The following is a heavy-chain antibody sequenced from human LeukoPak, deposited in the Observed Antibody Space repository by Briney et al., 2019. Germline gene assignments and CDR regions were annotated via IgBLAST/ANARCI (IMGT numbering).Heavy chain of an antibody. V-gene: IGHV1-8*01. J-gene: IGHJ6*03. Sequence: APVKVSCKASGYTFTSYDINWVRQATGQGLEWMGWMNPNSGNTGYAQKFQGRVTMTRNTSISTAYMELSSLRSEDTAVYYCARLSTYYDFWSGYYYYYYMDVWGKGTTVTVSS. D-gene: IGHD3-3*01. CDR2: MNPNSGNT. CDR3: ARLSTYYDFWSGYYYYYYMDV. CDR1: GYTFTSYD.